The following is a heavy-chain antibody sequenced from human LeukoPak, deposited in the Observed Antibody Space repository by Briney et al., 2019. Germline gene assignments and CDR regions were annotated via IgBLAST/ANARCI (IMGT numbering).Heavy chain of an antibody. Sequence: SVKVSCKASGGTFSSYAISWVRQAPGQGLEWMGRIIPILGIANYARKFQGRVTITADKSTSTAYMELSSLRSEDTAVYYCARDLSGSYQSNDYWGQGTLVTVSS. J-gene: IGHJ4*02. CDR3: ARDLSGSYQSNDY. CDR2: IIPILGIA. D-gene: IGHD1-26*01. V-gene: IGHV1-69*04. CDR1: GGTFSSYA.